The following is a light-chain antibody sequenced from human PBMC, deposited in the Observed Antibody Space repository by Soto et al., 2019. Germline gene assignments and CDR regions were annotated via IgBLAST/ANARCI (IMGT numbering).Light chain of an antibody. CDR2: DAS. J-gene: IGKJ1*01. CDR3: QQRSNWPPWT. V-gene: IGKV3-11*01. Sequence: EIVLTQCPATLSLSPGERATLSCRASQSVSSYLAWYQQKPGQAPRLLIYDASNRATGIPARFSGSGSGTDFTLTISSLEPEDFAVYYCQQRSNWPPWTFGQGTKVDIK. CDR1: QSVSSY.